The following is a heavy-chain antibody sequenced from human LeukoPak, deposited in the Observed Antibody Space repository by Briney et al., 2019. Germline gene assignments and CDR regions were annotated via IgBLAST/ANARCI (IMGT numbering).Heavy chain of an antibody. CDR2: IYYSGST. J-gene: IGHJ4*02. D-gene: IGHD3-9*01. Sequence: PSETLSLTCTVSGGSISSHYWSWIRQPPGKGLEWIGYIYYSGSTNYNPSLKSRVTISVDTSKNQFSLKLSSVTAADTAVYYCARSRRYYDILTGYYEGEYYFDYWGQGTLVTVSS. V-gene: IGHV4-59*11. CDR3: ARSRRYYDILTGYYEGEYYFDY. CDR1: GGSISSHY.